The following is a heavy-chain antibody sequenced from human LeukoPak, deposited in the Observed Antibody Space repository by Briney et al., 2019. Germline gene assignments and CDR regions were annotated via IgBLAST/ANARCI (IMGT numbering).Heavy chain of an antibody. D-gene: IGHD3-10*01. Sequence: SGGSLRLSCAASGFIFSSYTMNWVRQAPGKGLEWVSSISSSSSYIYYADSVKGRFTISRDNSKNTLYLQMNSLRAEDTAAYYCARAPVWFGEWFFDYWGQGTLVTVSS. CDR1: GFIFSSYT. V-gene: IGHV3-21*01. J-gene: IGHJ4*02. CDR2: ISSSSSYI. CDR3: ARAPVWFGEWFFDY.